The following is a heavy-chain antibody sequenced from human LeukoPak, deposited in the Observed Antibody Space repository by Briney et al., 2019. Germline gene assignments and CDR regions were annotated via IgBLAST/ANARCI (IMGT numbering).Heavy chain of an antibody. CDR2: IYYSGST. Sequence: SETLSLTCTVSGGSISSYYWSWIRQPPGKGLEWIGYIYYSGSTNYNPSLKSRVTISVDTSKNQFSLKLSSVTAADTAVYYCARGPPTDFDYWGQGTLVTVSS. CDR3: ARGPPTDFDY. CDR1: GGSISSYY. V-gene: IGHV4-59*01. J-gene: IGHJ4*02.